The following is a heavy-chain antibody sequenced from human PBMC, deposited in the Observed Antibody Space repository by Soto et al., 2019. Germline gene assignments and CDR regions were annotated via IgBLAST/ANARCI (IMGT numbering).Heavy chain of an antibody. CDR3: AKDPSLMATIPQLYFDY. Sequence: QVQLVESGGGVVQPGRSLRLSCAASGFTFSSYGMHWVRQAPGKGLEWVAVISYDGSNKYYADSVKGRFTISRDNFKNTLYLQMNSLRAEDTAVYYCAKDPSLMATIPQLYFDYWGQGTLVTVSS. CDR2: ISYDGSNK. J-gene: IGHJ4*02. V-gene: IGHV3-30*18. D-gene: IGHD5-12*01. CDR1: GFTFSSYG.